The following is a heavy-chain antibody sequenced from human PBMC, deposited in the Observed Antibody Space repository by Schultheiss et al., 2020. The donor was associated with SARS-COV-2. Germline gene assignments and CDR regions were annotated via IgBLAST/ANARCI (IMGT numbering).Heavy chain of an antibody. V-gene: IGHV3-30*07. CDR3: ARVIGCSGGSCYYYGMDV. D-gene: IGHD2-15*01. CDR2: IWYDGSNK. Sequence: GGSLRLSCAASGFTFSSYAMHWVRQAPGKGLEWVAVIWYDGSNKYYADSVKGRFTISRDNSKNTLYLQMNSLRAEDTAVYYCARVIGCSGGSCYYYGMDVWGQGTTVTVSS. CDR1: GFTFSSYA. J-gene: IGHJ6*02.